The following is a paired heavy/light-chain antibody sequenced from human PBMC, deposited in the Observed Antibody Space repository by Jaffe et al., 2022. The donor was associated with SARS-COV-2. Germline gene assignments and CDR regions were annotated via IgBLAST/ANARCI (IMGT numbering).Light chain of an antibody. V-gene: IGKV3-11*01. CDR1: QSISNY. CDR3: QQRFNWPPIT. J-gene: IGKJ5*01. Sequence: EIVLTQSPATLSLSPGERATLSCRASQSISNYLAWYQHKPGQAPRLLIYDASDRATGIPARFSGSGSGTDFTLTISSLEPEDFAVYYCQQRFNWPPITFGQGTRLEIK. CDR2: DAS.
Heavy chain of an antibody. CDR3: ARSMRAPFQSYYMDV. J-gene: IGHJ6*03. CDR2: ISYDANDK. Sequence: QVQLVESGGGVVQPGKSLRLSCAASGFTFSPYNMHWVRQAPGKGLEWVSIISYDANDKYYADSVKGRFTISRDNSKDTLFLQMDSLRVEDTAVYYCARSMRAPFQSYYMDVWGKGTTVTVSS. V-gene: IGHV3-30*04. CDR1: GFTFSPYN.